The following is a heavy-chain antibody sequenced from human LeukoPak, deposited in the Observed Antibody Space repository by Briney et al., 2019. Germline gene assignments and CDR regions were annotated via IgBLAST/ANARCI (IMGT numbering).Heavy chain of an antibody. D-gene: IGHD1-26*01. CDR1: GFTFCSYT. Sequence: GRSLRLSCAASGFTFCSYTIHGVPHAPGKRLEWVAAISYDESNKYHADSVNGRLTLSRDNSKTTVYLQMNSLKTEETAVYYCARENTRRIDYWGQGTLVTVSS. CDR2: ISYDESNK. CDR3: ARENTRRIDY. V-gene: IGHV3-30-3*01. J-gene: IGHJ4*02.